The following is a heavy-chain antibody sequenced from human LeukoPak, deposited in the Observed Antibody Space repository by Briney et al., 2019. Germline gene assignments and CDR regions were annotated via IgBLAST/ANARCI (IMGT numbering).Heavy chain of an antibody. V-gene: IGHV3-66*01. D-gene: IGHD3-16*01. Sequence: AGGSLRLSGAASGFTVSSKYMAWVRQAPGKGLEWVSDIYSGGTTYYAGSVKGRFIISRDSSKNTLHLQMDSLRAEDTAIYYCTRFNWGDAFDLWGQGTMVTVSS. CDR2: IYSGGTT. J-gene: IGHJ3*01. CDR3: TRFNWGDAFDL. CDR1: GFTVSSKY.